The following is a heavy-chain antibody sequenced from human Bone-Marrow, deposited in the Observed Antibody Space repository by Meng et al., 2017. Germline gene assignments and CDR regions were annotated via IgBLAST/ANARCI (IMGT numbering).Heavy chain of an antibody. V-gene: IGHV1-18*01. J-gene: IGHJ4*02. CDR1: GYTFTNYG. Sequence: QAHLVQAGGEVKKPGASVKVSCKASGYTFTNYGITWVRQAPGQGLEWMGWINAYNGDANYAQTLPGRVTMTTDTSPSTAYMELRSLRSDDTAVYYCARVEVGITSGDYWGQGTLVTVSS. CDR2: INAYNGDA. CDR3: ARVEVGITSGDY. D-gene: IGHD1-26*01.